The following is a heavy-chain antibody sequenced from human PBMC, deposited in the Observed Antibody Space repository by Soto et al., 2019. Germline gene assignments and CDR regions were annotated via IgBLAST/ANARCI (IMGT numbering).Heavy chain of an antibody. CDR2: INPNSGGT. V-gene: IGHV1-2*02. CDR3: ARTPQSDLGSSSSFDY. J-gene: IGHJ4*02. CDR1: GYTFTGYY. D-gene: IGHD6-6*01. Sequence: ASGKVSCKASGYTFTGYYMHWVRQAPGQGLEWMGWINPNSGGTNYAQKFQGRVTMTRDTSISTAYMELSRLRSDDTAVYYCARTPQSDLGSSSSFDYWGQGTLVTVSS.